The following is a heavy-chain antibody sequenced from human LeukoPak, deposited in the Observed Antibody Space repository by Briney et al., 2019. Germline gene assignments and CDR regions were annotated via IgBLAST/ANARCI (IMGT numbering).Heavy chain of an antibody. J-gene: IGHJ4*02. CDR3: ARVSWFDELPNY. D-gene: IGHD3-10*01. CDR2: IYYSGST. Sequence: SETLSLTCTVPGGSISSSSHYWAWIRQSPGTGLEWIGSIYYSGSTYYNPSLKSRVTISVDTSKNQFSLKLSSVTAADTAVYYCARVSWFDELPNYWGQGTLVSVSS. V-gene: IGHV4-39*07. CDR1: GGSISSSSHY.